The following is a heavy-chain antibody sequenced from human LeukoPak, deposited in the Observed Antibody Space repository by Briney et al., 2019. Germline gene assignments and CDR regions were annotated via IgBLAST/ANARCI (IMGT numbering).Heavy chain of an antibody. D-gene: IGHD3-10*01. J-gene: IGHJ4*02. CDR3: ARRVRGVITPLDY. CDR1: GGSFSGYY. CDR2: INHSGST. V-gene: IGHV4-34*01. Sequence: SETLSLTCAVYGGSFSGYYWSWIRQPPGKGLEWIGEINHSGSTNYNPSLKSRVTISVDTSKNQFSLKLSSVTAADTAVYYCARRVRGVITPLDYWCQGTLVTVSS.